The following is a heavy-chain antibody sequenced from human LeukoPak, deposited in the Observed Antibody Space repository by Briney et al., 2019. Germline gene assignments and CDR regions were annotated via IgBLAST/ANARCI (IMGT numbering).Heavy chain of an antibody. V-gene: IGHV3-43*02. Sequence: PGGSLRLSCAASGFTFDDYAMHWVRQAPGKGLEWVSLISGDGGSTYYADSVKGRFTISRDNSKNSLYLQMNSLRTEDTALYYCAKDYSSSWYLLTNYYYYGMDVWGQGTTVTVSS. D-gene: IGHD6-13*01. CDR2: ISGDGGST. CDR1: GFTFDDYA. J-gene: IGHJ6*02. CDR3: AKDYSSSWYLLTNYYYYGMDV.